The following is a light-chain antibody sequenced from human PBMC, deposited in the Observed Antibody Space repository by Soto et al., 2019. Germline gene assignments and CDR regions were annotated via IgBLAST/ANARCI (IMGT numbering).Light chain of an antibody. CDR2: EAS. Sequence: EIVLTQSPATLSLSPGERATLSCRASQSVSSYLAWYQQKPGQAPRLLMYEASTRATGIPARFSGSGSGTVFTLTITRLEPEDFAVYYCQQYDTSPPITFGQGTRLEIK. CDR1: QSVSSY. CDR3: QQYDTSPPIT. J-gene: IGKJ5*01. V-gene: IGKV3-20*01.